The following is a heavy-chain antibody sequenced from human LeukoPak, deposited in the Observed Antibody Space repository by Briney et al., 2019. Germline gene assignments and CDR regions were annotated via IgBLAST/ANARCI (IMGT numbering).Heavy chain of an antibody. J-gene: IGHJ4*02. V-gene: IGHV3-66*01. CDR1: GFTFDDYA. Sequence: QPGGSLRLSCAASGFTFDDYAMPWVRQAPGKGLEWVSVIYSGGSTYYADSVKGRFTISRDDSKNTLYLQMNSLRAEDTAVYYCARDRGAYYYDTGYWGQGTLVTVSS. CDR3: ARDRGAYYYDTGY. CDR2: IYSGGST. D-gene: IGHD3-22*01.